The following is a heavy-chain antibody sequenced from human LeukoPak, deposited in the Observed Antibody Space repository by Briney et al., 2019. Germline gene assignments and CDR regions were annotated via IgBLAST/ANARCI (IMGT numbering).Heavy chain of an antibody. D-gene: IGHD6-19*01. CDR2: ISYDGSNK. CDR1: GFTFSSYA. CDR3: ARGQPHIAVAGTFDY. V-gene: IGHV3-30*04. J-gene: IGHJ4*02. Sequence: PGRSLRLSCAASGFTFSSYAMHWVRQAPGKGLEWVAVISYDGSNKYYADSVKGRFTISRDNSKNTLYLQMNSLRAEDTAVYYCARGQPHIAVAGTFDYWGQGTLVTVSS.